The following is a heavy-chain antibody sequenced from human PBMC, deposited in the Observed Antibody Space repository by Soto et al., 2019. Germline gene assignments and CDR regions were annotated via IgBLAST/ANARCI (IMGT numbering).Heavy chain of an antibody. J-gene: IGHJ4*02. Sequence: GGSLRLSCAASGFTFSSYAMSWVRQAPGKGLEWVSAISGSGGSTYYADSVKGRFTISRDNSKNTLYLQMNSLRAEDTAVYYCAKVWDLVATIFTPCFSYWGQGTLVTVSS. D-gene: IGHD5-12*01. CDR3: AKVWDLVATIFTPCFSY. CDR2: ISGSGGST. CDR1: GFTFSSYA. V-gene: IGHV3-23*01.